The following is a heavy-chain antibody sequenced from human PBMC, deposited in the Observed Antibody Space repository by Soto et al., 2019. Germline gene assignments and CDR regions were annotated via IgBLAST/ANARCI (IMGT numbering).Heavy chain of an antibody. J-gene: IGHJ4*02. Sequence: GGSLRLSCAASGFTFSSFAMSWVRQVSGKGLEWVAAISPSGDRTYYTDSVKGRFTISRDNFMNTLYLHMNSLRAEDAAIYSCVEKAQGHSYAQCWGQGTLVTVSS. CDR3: VEKAQGHSYAQC. CDR1: GFTFSSFA. D-gene: IGHD5-18*01. V-gene: IGHV3-23*01. CDR2: ISPSGDRT.